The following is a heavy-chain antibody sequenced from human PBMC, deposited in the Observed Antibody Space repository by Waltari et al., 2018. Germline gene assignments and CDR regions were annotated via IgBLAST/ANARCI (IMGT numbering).Heavy chain of an antibody. D-gene: IGHD6-6*01. Sequence: EVQLVQSGAEVKKPGESLKISCKGSGYSFTSYWIGWVRQMPGKGLEWMGRIYPGAVYTGYSPSVQGQVTISADKSSSAADLQGGSRKASDTAMDYCARHWSIGYSSSSGAFDIWGQGTMVTVSS. V-gene: IGHV5-51*01. J-gene: IGHJ3*02. CDR2: IYPGAVYT. CDR1: GYSFTSYW. CDR3: ARHWSIGYSSSSGAFDI.